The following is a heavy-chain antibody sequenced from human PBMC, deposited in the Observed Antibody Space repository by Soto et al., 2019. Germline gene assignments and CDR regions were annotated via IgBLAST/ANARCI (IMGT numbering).Heavy chain of an antibody. D-gene: IGHD3-3*01. V-gene: IGHV4-39*01. CDR1: GGSISSSSYY. CDR3: ARRSGSNGWPVDY. CDR2: IYYSGST. Sequence: QLRLQESGPGLVKPSETLSLTCTVSGGSISSSSYYWGWIRQPPGKGLEWIGSIYYSGSTYYNPSLKSRVTISVDTSKNQFSLKLSSVTAADTAVYYCARRSGSNGWPVDYWGQGTLVTVSS. J-gene: IGHJ4*02.